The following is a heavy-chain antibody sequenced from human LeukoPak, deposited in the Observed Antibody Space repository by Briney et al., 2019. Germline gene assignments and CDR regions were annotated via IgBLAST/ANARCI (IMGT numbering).Heavy chain of an antibody. Sequence: PSETLSLTCTVSGGSISSSTYYWGWIRQPPGKGLEWIGSIYYSGNTYYNPSLKSRVTISVDTSKNQFSLKLNSVTAADTAVYYCARPRTSMVVTGAFDYWGQGTLVTVSS. J-gene: IGHJ4*02. CDR1: GGSISSSTYY. CDR2: IYYSGNT. D-gene: IGHD2-21*02. CDR3: ARPRTSMVVTGAFDY. V-gene: IGHV4-39*01.